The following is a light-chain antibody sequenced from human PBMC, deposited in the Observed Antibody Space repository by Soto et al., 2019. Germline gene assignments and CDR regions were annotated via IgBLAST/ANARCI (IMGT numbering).Light chain of an antibody. CDR2: ITN. Sequence: QSVLTQPPSASGTPGQTVTVSCSGSSSNIGSNTVTWYQQLPGTAPKLLISITNQRPSGVPDRFSGSKSGTSGSLTISGLQSEDEADYYCAAWDDSLTGPVFGGGTKLTVL. CDR3: AAWDDSLTGPV. V-gene: IGLV1-44*01. CDR1: SSNIGSNT. J-gene: IGLJ2*01.